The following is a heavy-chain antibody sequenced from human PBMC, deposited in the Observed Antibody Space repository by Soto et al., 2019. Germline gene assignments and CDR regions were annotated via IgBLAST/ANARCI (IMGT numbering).Heavy chain of an antibody. CDR1: GFTFDIYA. J-gene: IGHJ6*02. D-gene: IGHD5-12*01. CDR3: AQHSGYDHYYDMDV. Sequence: EVQLLESGGGLVQPGGSLRLSCAASGFTFDIYAMSWVRQAPGKGLEWVSTIIGSGGTPYYADSVKGRFTISRDNSKNTLYVQMNSLRADYTAEYYCAQHSGYDHYYDMDVWGQGTTVTVSS. V-gene: IGHV3-23*01. CDR2: IIGSGGTP.